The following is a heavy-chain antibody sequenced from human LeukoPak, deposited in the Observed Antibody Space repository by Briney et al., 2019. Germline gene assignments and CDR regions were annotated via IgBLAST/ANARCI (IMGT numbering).Heavy chain of an antibody. V-gene: IGHV3-23*01. J-gene: IGHJ6*02. CDR2: ISGSGGST. D-gene: IGHD3-22*01. CDR3: ARDTGLLGYYYGMDV. CDR1: GFTFSSYA. Sequence: GGSLRLSCAASGFTFSSYAMSWARQAPGKGLEWVSAISGSGGSTYYADSVKGRFTISRDNSKNTLYLQMNSLRAEDTAVYYCARDTGLLGYYYGMDVWGQGTTVTVSS.